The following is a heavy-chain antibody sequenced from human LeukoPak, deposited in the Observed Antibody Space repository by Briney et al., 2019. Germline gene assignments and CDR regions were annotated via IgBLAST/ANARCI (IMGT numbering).Heavy chain of an antibody. CDR1: GFTFSNYA. CDR3: ASSWFGESQLYYFDY. CDR2: INHSGST. Sequence: GSLRLSCVASGFTFSNYAMNWVRQAPGKGLEWNGEINHSGSTNYNPSLKSRVTISVDTSKNQFSLKLSSVTAADTAVYYCASSWFGESQLYYFDYWGQGTLVTVSS. J-gene: IGHJ4*02. V-gene: IGHV4-34*01. D-gene: IGHD3-10*01.